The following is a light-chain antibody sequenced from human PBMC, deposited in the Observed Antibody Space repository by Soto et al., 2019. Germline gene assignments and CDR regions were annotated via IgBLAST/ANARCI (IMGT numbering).Light chain of an antibody. V-gene: IGLV1-40*01. CDR1: SSNIGAGYD. CDR2: ANN. J-gene: IGLJ1*01. CDR3: QSYDSSRSPLYV. Sequence: QSVLTQPPSLSGAPGQRVSISCTGSSSNIGAGYDVHWYQHLPGTAPKLLIYANNNRPSGVPDRFSGSKSGTSASLAITGLQAEGEADYYCQSYDSSRSPLYVFGTGTKVTVL.